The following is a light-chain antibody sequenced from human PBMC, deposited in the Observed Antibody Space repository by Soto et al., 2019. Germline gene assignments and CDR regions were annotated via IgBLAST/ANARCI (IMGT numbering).Light chain of an antibody. V-gene: IGKV3-15*01. J-gene: IGKJ4*01. CDR2: EAS. CDR3: QQCRNWPLT. Sequence: EIVMTQSPATLSVSPGEGATLSCKASQNVYNNLAWYQQRPGQPPRLLIYEASTRATCISARFSGSGYGTEVSLTISSLQSEDFAVYFRQQCRNWPLTFGGGTQVEIK. CDR1: QNVYNN.